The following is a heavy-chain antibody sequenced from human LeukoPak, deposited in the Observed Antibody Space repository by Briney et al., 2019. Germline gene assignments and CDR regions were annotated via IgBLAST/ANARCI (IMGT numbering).Heavy chain of an antibody. D-gene: IGHD3-3*01. CDR1: GFTFSSYA. V-gene: IGHV3-23*01. J-gene: IGHJ6*03. CDR2: ISGSGGST. CDR3: AKAPQSKIFGVVIRNYYYMDV. Sequence: GGSLRLSFAASGFTFSSYAMSWVRQAPGKGLEWVSAISGSGGSTYYADSVKGRFTISRDNSKNTLYLQMNSLRAEDTAVYYCAKAPQSKIFGVVIRNYYYMDVWGKGTTVTVSS.